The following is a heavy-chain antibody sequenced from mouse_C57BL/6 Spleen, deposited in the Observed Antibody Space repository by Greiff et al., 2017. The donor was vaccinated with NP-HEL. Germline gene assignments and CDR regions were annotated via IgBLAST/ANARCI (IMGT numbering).Heavy chain of an antibody. CDR1: GFSLTSYG. CDR2: IWRGGST. V-gene: IGHV2-2*01. D-gene: IGHD1-1*01. CDR3: ARKVAPYAMDY. Sequence: QVQLQQSGPGLVQPSPSLSITCTVSGFSLTSYGVHWVRQSPGKGLEWLGVIWRGGSTDSNAAFISRLSISKDNSKSQVFFKMNSLQADDTAIYYCARKVAPYAMDYWGQGTSVTVSS. J-gene: IGHJ4*01.